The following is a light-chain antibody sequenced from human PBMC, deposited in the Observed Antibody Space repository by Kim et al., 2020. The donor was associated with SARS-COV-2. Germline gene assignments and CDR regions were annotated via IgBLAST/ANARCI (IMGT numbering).Light chain of an antibody. V-gene: IGKV3-20*01. CDR3: QQYGSSPRT. CDR2: GAS. Sequence: SPVDAATLSCRASQSVSGTYLAWYQHTPGQAPRLLIYGASSRATGIPDRFSGSGSGTDFTLTISRLEPEDFAVYYCQQYGSSPRTFGQGTKVDIK. CDR1: QSVSGTY. J-gene: IGKJ1*01.